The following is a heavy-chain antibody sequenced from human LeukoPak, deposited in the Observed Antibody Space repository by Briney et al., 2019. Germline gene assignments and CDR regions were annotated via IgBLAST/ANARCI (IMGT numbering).Heavy chain of an antibody. CDR1: GFTVNTYS. CDR3: ARGNWAFDY. Sequence: GGSLRLSCAASGFTVNTYSMNWVRQAPGKGLEWVSYISSGSSTIYYADSVKGRFTISRDNAKNSLYLQMNSLRDEDTAVYYCARGNWAFDYWGQGTLVTVSS. V-gene: IGHV3-48*02. D-gene: IGHD7-27*01. J-gene: IGHJ4*02. CDR2: ISSGSSTI.